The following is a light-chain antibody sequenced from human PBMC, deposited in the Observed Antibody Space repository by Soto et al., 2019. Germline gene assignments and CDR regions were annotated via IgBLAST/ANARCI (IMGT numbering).Light chain of an antibody. CDR2: GAS. Sequence: EIVMTQSPATLSVSPGERATLSCWASQSVSSNLAWFQQKPGQAPRLLIYGASTRATGIPARFSGGGSGPEFTLTISSLQSEDFAVYYCQQYNKWPFVFGPGTKVDIK. J-gene: IGKJ3*01. CDR1: QSVSSN. V-gene: IGKV3-15*01. CDR3: QQYNKWPFV.